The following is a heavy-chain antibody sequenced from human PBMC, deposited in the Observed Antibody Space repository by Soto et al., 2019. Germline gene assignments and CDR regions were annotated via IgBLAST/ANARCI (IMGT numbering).Heavy chain of an antibody. CDR3: ARATGSNHPFDY. CDR2: ISTDGSST. D-gene: IGHD2-2*01. V-gene: IGHV3-74*01. J-gene: IGHJ4*02. CDR1: GFTFSTYW. Sequence: EVQLVESGGGLVQPGGSLRLSCAATGFTFSTYWMHWVRQGPGKGLVWVSRISTDGSSTTYADSVKGRFTISRDNAENTRYLQMTSLSAEDTAVYYCARATGSNHPFDYWGQGTLVTVSS.